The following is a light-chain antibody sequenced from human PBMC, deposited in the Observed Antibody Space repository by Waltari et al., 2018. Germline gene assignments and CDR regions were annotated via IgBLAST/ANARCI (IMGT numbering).Light chain of an antibody. CDR1: NSDVGGYDY. Sequence: QSALTQPASVSGSPGQSITISCSGTNSDVGGYDYVSWYQHHPGKAPKCIIYDVTKGPSGVSNRFSGSKSGNTASLTISGLQAEDEADYYCSSYAGGNNLLFGGGTKVTVL. CDR2: DVT. CDR3: SSYAGGNNLL. V-gene: IGLV2-23*02. J-gene: IGLJ2*01.